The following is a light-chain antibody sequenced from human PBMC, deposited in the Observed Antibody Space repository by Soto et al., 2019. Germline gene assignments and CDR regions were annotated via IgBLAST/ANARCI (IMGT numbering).Light chain of an antibody. V-gene: IGKV1-5*01. J-gene: IGKJ4*01. CDR2: DAS. Sequence: DIQMTQSPSTLSASVGDRVTITCRASQSISSWLAWYQQKPGKAPKLLIYDASSLESGVPSRFSGSGSGTEFTLTISSLQPDDLATYYCQQYNSYSLTFGGGTKLDIK. CDR1: QSISSW. CDR3: QQYNSYSLT.